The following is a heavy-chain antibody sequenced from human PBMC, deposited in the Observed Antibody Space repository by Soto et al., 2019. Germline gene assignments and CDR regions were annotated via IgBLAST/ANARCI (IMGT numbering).Heavy chain of an antibody. J-gene: IGHJ6*02. CDR2: ISADNGNT. CDR1: GYPFNSYG. Sequence: ASVKLSCKASGYPFNSYGISWVRQAPGQGLEWMGWISADNGNTNYAQKLQDRVTMTTDRSTSTAYMELRSLRSDDTAIYYCARDQILTGMDVWGRGTTVTVSS. CDR3: ARDQILTGMDV. V-gene: IGHV1-18*04. D-gene: IGHD2-15*01.